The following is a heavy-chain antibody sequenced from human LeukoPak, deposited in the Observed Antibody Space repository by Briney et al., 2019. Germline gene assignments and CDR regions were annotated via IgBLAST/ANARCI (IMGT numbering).Heavy chain of an antibody. J-gene: IGHJ6*03. Sequence: ASVKVSCKVSGYTLTELSMHWVRQAPGKGLEWMGGFDPEDGETIYAQKFQGRVTMTEDTSTDTAYMELSSLRSEDTAVYYCATLRYCSGGSCPRGYYYYMDVWGKGTTVTASS. CDR3: ATLRYCSGGSCPRGYYYYMDV. D-gene: IGHD2-15*01. V-gene: IGHV1-24*01. CDR1: GYTLTELS. CDR2: FDPEDGET.